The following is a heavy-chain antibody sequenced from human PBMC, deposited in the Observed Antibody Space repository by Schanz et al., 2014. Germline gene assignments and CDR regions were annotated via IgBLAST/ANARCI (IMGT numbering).Heavy chain of an antibody. V-gene: IGHV3-33*03. D-gene: IGHD3-10*01. CDR2: IGYDGSEK. J-gene: IGHJ4*02. Sequence: QVQLVESGGGVVQPGRSLRLSCATSGLNFDYYGMNWVRQAPGKGLEWVANIGYDGSEKYYVDSVKGRFTISRDNAKNSLYLQMNSLTAEDTAVYYCAKDQGSYGSGSYSYFDYWGQGTLATVSS. CDR3: AKDQGSYGSGSYSYFDY. CDR1: GLNFDYYG.